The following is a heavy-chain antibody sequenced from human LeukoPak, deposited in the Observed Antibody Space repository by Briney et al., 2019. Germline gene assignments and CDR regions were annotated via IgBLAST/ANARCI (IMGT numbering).Heavy chain of an antibody. CDR3: ARDGYTYGSFDY. CDR1: GGSISSSRYF. D-gene: IGHD5-18*01. CDR2: IYYSGST. J-gene: IGHJ4*02. Sequence: SETLSLTCSVSGGSISSSRYFWGWIRQPPGKGLEWIGSIYYSGSTYSNPSLKSRVTISVDTSRSQLSLKLSSVTAADTAVYYCARDGYTYGSFDYWGQGTLVTVSS. V-gene: IGHV4-39*01.